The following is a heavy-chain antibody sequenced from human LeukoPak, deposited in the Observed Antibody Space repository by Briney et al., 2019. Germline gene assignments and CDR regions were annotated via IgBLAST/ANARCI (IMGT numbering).Heavy chain of an antibody. D-gene: IGHD7-27*01. CDR1: GFTFSSYW. J-gene: IGHJ4*02. Sequence: PGGSLRLSCAASGFTFSSYWMHWVRQAPGKGLVWVSRINSDGSSTSYADSVEGRFTISRDNAKNTLYLQMNGLRVEDTAVYFCGSSLGPLTEYWGQGTLVTVPS. CDR2: INSDGSST. CDR3: GSSLGPLTEY. V-gene: IGHV3-74*01.